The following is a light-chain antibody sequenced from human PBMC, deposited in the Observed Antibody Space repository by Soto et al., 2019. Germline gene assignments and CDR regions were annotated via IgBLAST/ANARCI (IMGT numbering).Light chain of an antibody. CDR3: CSYAATSTFV. CDR1: SSDVGSYNL. J-gene: IGLJ1*01. V-gene: IGLV2-23*02. Sequence: QSALTQPASVSGSLGQSITISCTGTSSDVGSYNLVSWYQQHPGKAPKLMIYEVSKRPSGVSNRFSGSKSGNTASLTISGLQAEDEADYYCCSYAATSTFVFGTGTKVTVL. CDR2: EVS.